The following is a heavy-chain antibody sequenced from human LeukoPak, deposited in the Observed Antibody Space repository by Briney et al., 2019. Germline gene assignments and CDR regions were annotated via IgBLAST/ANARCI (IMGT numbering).Heavy chain of an antibody. V-gene: IGHV4-59*01. CDR3: ARAHSTGWYPFDY. CDR1: GGSISSYY. Sequence: SDTLSLTCTVSGGSISSYYWNWIRQPPGQGLEWIGYIYHTETTYNPSLKSRLTISLDTSKNHFSLKLSSLTAADTAVYYCARAHSTGWYPFDYWGQGTLATVSS. CDR2: IYHTET. J-gene: IGHJ4*02. D-gene: IGHD6-19*01.